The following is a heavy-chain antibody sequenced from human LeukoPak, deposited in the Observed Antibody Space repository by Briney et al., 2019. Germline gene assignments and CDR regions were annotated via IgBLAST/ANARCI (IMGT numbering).Heavy chain of an antibody. J-gene: IGHJ4*02. CDR3: AKGEGNPFDY. CDR2: ISGSGGGT. CDR1: GFTFSNYA. D-gene: IGHD1-26*01. V-gene: IGHV3-23*01. Sequence: GGSLRLSCAASGFTFSNYAMSWVRQGPGKGPEWVSSISGSGGGTYFADAVKGRFTISRDNSNNTLFLQMNNLRVEDTAVYYCAKGEGNPFDYWGQGTLVTVSS.